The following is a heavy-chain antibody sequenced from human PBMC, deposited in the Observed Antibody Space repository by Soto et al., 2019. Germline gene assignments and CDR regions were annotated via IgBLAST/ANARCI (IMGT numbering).Heavy chain of an antibody. CDR3: AKDQDYGDYGGYFDY. Sequence: QVQLVESGGRVVQPGRSLRLSCAASGFTFSSYGMHWVRQAPGKGLEWVAVISYDGSNKYYADSVKGRFTISRDNSKNTLYLQMISLRAEDTAVYYCAKDQDYGDYGGYFDYWGQGTLVTVSS. CDR2: ISYDGSNK. J-gene: IGHJ4*02. D-gene: IGHD4-17*01. V-gene: IGHV3-30*18. CDR1: GFTFSSYG.